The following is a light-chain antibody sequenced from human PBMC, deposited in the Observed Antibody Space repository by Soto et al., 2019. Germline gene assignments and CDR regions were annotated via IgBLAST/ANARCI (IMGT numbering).Light chain of an antibody. J-gene: IGKJ5*01. CDR3: QQYGSSPPVT. V-gene: IGKV3-20*01. CDR1: QSVSSSY. Sequence: EIVLTQAPRTLSLPPREEAIIVCRASQSVSSSYLAWYQQKPGQAPRLIXYGAASRATGVPDRCISGGSGTNVTLTISRLEPEDDAVYYCQQYGSSPPVTVGQGTRLEI. CDR2: GAA.